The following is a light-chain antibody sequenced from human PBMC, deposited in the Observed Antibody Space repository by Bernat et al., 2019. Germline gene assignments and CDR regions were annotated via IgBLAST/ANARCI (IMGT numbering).Light chain of an antibody. CDR1: RCISNY. CDR3: LKYNRDPWT. CDR2: AAS. V-gene: IGKV1-27*01. J-gene: IGKJ1*01. Sequence: DTFTITCRFSRCISNYLNCYQQQAVTSPTLLISAASRLEIGVPSRFSCSESGTDFTLSISSLQPEDFATYYCLKYNRDPWTYGKGTKVAVK.